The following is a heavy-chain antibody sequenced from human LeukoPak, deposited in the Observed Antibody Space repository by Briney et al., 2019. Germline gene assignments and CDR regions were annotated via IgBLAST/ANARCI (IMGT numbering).Heavy chain of an antibody. Sequence: ASVKVSCKASGYTFTSYGISWVRQAPGQGLEWMGWISAYNGNTNYAQKLQGRVTMTRDTSISTAYMELSRLRSDDTAVYYCARAQPPTSIAAPWGQGTLVTVSS. V-gene: IGHV1-18*01. CDR3: ARAQPPTSIAAP. J-gene: IGHJ4*02. CDR2: ISAYNGNT. D-gene: IGHD6-6*01. CDR1: GYTFTSYG.